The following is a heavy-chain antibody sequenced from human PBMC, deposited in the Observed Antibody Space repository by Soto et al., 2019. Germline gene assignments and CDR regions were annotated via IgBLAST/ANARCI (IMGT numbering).Heavy chain of an antibody. CDR3: ARDWEDRYRGGDCSQYYYYGMDV. V-gene: IGHV4-61*01. J-gene: IGHJ6*02. Sequence: SETLSLTCTVSGGSVCSGSYYWSWVRQPPGKGLEWIGYIECGGSTNYNPSLESRVTISVDTSKNQFSLKLSSMTAADTAVYYCARDWEDRYRGGDCSQYYYYGMDVWGQGTTVTVSS. D-gene: IGHD2-21*02. CDR1: GGSVCSGSYY. CDR2: IECGGST.